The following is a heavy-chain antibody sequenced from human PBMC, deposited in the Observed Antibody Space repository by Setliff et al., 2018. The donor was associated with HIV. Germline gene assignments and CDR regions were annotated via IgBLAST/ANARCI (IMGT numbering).Heavy chain of an antibody. D-gene: IGHD6-19*01. CDR3: ARTSIRSGWGRNNWFDP. Sequence: SETLSLTCTVSGGSISSGDYYWSWIRQPPGKGLEWIGYIYYSGSTYYNPSLKSRVTISVDTSKNQFSLKLSSVTAADTAVYYCARTSIRSGWGRNNWFDPWGQGTLVTVSS. CDR2: IYYSGST. J-gene: IGHJ5*02. CDR1: GGSISSGDYY. V-gene: IGHV4-30-4*08.